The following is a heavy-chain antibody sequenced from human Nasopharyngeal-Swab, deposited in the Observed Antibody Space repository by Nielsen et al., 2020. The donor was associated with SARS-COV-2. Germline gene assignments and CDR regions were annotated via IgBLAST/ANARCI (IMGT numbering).Heavy chain of an antibody. Sequence: SVKVSCKASGYTFTSYAISWVRQAPGQGLEWMGGIIPIFGTANYAQKFQGRVTITADESTSTAYMELSSLRSEDTAVYYCAAELIASGWYSGYYYYGMDVWGQGTTVTVSS. CDR1: GYTFTSYA. CDR2: IIPIFGTA. D-gene: IGHD6-19*01. CDR3: AAELIASGWYSGYYYYGMDV. V-gene: IGHV1-69*13. J-gene: IGHJ6*02.